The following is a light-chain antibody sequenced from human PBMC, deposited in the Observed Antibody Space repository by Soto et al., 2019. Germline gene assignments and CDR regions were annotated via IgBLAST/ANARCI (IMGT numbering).Light chain of an antibody. V-gene: IGKV1-39*01. CDR1: QTITTY. CDR3: QQSYSPLGT. CDR2: AAS. J-gene: IGKJ1*01. Sequence: DIQMTQSPSSLSASVGDRVTITCRASQTITTYLNWYQQKPGKATNLLIYAASSLQSGVPSRFSGSGSGTDFTLTISSLQPEDFATYYFQQSYSPLGTFGQGTKVEFK.